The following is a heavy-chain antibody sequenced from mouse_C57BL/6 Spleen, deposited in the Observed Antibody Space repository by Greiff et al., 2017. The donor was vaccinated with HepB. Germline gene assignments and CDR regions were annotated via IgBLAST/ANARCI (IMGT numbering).Heavy chain of an antibody. Sequence: VKLMESGAELARPGASVKMSCKASGYTFTSYTMHWVKQRPGQGLEWIGYINPSSGYTKYNQKFKDKATLTADKSSSTAYMQLSSLTSEDSAVYYWARRGYDYFWYFDVWGTGTTVTVSS. J-gene: IGHJ1*03. CDR3: ARRGYDYFWYFDV. V-gene: IGHV1-4*01. D-gene: IGHD2-4*01. CDR2: INPSSGYT. CDR1: GYTFTSYT.